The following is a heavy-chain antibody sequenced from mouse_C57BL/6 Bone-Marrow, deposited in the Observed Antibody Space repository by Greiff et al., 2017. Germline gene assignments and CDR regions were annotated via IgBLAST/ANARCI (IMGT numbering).Heavy chain of an antibody. CDR2: IWAGGST. Sequence: QVQLKESGPGLVAPSQSLSITCTVSGFSLTSYGVHWVRQPPGKGLEWLGVIWAGGSTNYNSALMSRLSISKDNSKSQVVLKMNSLQTDDTAMYYCARVIYYDYERLYYYAMDYWGQGTSVTVSS. CDR3: ARVIYYDYERLYYYAMDY. D-gene: IGHD2-4*01. CDR1: GFSLTSYG. V-gene: IGHV2-9*02. J-gene: IGHJ4*01.